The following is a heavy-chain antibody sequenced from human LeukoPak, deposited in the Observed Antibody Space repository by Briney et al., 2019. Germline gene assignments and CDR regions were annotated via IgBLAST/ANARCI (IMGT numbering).Heavy chain of an antibody. Sequence: GGSLRLSCAASGFTFSSYWMSWVRQAPGKGLEWVANIKQDGSEKYYVDSVKGRFTISRDNAKNSLYLQMNSLRVEDTAVYYCARWPKQQLDNYFDYWGQGTLVTVSS. CDR1: GFTFSSYW. CDR2: IKQDGSEK. J-gene: IGHJ4*02. V-gene: IGHV3-7*01. CDR3: ARWPKQQLDNYFDY. D-gene: IGHD6-13*01.